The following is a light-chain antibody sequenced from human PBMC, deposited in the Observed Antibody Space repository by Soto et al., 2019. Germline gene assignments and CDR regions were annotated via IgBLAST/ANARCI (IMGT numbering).Light chain of an antibody. CDR1: HSVSSSY. CDR2: GAS. Sequence: EIVLTQSPGTLSLSPGERATLSCMASHSVSSSYLAWYQQKPGQSPRLLIYGASSRATGIPDRFSGSGYGPDITLTISRLEPEDFAVYYCQQDGSSPPYTFGPGTKVYIK. CDR3: QQDGSSPPYT. J-gene: IGKJ3*01. V-gene: IGKV3-20*01.